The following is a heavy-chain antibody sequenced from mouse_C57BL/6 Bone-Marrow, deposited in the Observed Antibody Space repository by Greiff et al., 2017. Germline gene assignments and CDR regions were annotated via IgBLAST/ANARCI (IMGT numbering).Heavy chain of an antibody. D-gene: IGHD2-4*01. J-gene: IGHJ4*01. CDR3: ARREERASTMITTGYYYAMDY. CDR1: GYTFTEYT. V-gene: IGHV1-62-2*01. Sequence: VQLQESGAELVKPGASVKLSCKASGYTFTEYTIHWVKQRSGQGLEWIGWFYPGSGSIKYNEKFKDTATLTADKSSRTVYMELSRLTSEDSAVYVCARREERASTMITTGYYYAMDYWGQGTSVTVSS. CDR2: FYPGSGSI.